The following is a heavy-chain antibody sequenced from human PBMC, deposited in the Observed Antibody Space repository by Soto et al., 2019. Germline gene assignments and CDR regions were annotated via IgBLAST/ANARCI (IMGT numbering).Heavy chain of an antibody. CDR2: INHSGST. CDR1: GGSFSGYF. V-gene: IGHV4-34*01. Sequence: PSETLSLTCAVHGGSFSGYFWTWIRQPPGKGLEWIGEINHSGSTNYNPSLKSRVTISVDTSKNQFSLKLSSVTAADTAVYYCARDWVTMVRGVITNAFDIWGQGTMVTVSS. D-gene: IGHD3-10*01. CDR3: ARDWVTMVRGVITNAFDI. J-gene: IGHJ3*02.